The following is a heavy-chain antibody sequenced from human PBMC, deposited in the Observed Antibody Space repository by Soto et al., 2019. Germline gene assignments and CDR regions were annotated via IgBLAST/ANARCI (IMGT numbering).Heavy chain of an antibody. CDR1: GFTLSMYS. CDR2: IPQEGSDG. D-gene: IGHD3-16*02. J-gene: IGHJ5*02. V-gene: IGHV3-7*03. Sequence: GGSLRLSCEVSGFTLSMYSMTWVRQAPGKGLEWVAKIPQEGSDGHYADSVKGRFTITRDNSNNTVDLQMNSLRAEDTAVYYCAKSSYTSYPLKNSFDPWGQGSLVTVSS. CDR3: AKSSYTSYPLKNSFDP.